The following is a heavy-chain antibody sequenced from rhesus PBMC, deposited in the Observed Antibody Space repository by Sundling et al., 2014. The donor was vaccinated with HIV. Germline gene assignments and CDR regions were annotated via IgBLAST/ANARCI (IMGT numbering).Heavy chain of an antibody. J-gene: IGHJ6*01. Sequence: QVQLQESGPGLVKPSETLSLTCAVSGGSMSSNFWTWIRQPPGKGLEWIGHIDGRSGGTTYNPSLASRLTILTDTSKNQFSLKLTSLTAADTAVYFCARGRGYKNDRFSFYYGLDSWGRGVGVTVSS. CDR2: IDGRSGGT. CDR3: ARGRGYKNDRFSFYYGLDS. CDR1: GGSMSSNF. V-gene: IGHV4-147*01. D-gene: IGHD2-2*01.